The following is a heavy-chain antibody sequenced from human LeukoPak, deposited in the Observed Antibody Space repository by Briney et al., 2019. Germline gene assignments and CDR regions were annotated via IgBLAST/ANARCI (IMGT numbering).Heavy chain of an antibody. CDR1: GGSISSYY. Sequence: SETLSLTCTVSGGSISSYYWSWIRQPPGKGLEWIGYIYTSGSTNYNPSLKSRVTISVDTSKNLFSLKLSSVTAADTAVYYCAAQRGYSYGLVDYWGQGTLVTVSS. CDR2: IYTSGST. CDR3: AAQRGYSYGLVDY. J-gene: IGHJ4*02. V-gene: IGHV4-4*09. D-gene: IGHD5-18*01.